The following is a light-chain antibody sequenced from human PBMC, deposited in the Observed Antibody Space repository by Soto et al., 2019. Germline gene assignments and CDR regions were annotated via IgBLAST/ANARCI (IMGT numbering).Light chain of an antibody. J-gene: IGLJ3*02. CDR2: EVT. Sequence: QSALTQPPSASGSPGQSVTISCTGTSSDVGGYNFVSWYQQHPGKAPKFMIYEVTKRPSGVPDRFSGSKSGNTASLTVSGLQAEDEADYYCAVWDDGLDAWMFGGGTKLTVL. CDR3: AVWDDGLDAWM. CDR1: SSDVGGYNF. V-gene: IGLV2-8*01.